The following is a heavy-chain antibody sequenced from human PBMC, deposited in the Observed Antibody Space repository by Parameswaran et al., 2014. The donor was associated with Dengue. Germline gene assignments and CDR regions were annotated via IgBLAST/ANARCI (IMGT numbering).Heavy chain of an antibody. V-gene: IGHV4-59*01. D-gene: IGHD3-16*01. CDR3: AKDKGFYSRGYNYDSRKVSGGLDV. Sequence: VRQMPGKGLEWIGYVYYSGSANYNPSLQSRVTILVDMSKSQFSLKLSSVTAADTAVYYCAKDKGFYSRGYNYDSRKVSGGLDVWGQGTTVTVSS. CDR2: VYYSGSA. J-gene: IGHJ6*02.